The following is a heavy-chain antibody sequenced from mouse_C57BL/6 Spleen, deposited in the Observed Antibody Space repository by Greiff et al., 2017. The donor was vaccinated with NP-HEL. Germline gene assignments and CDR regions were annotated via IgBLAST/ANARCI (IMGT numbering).Heavy chain of an antibody. CDR1: GFTFSSYG. CDR3: ARHDGGVWAMDD. Sequence: EVNLVESGGDLVKPGGSLKLSCAASGFTFSSYGMSWVRQTPDKRLEWVATISSGGSYTYYPDSVKGRFTISRDNAKNTLYLQMSSLKSEDTAMYYCARHDGGVWAMDDWGQGTSVTVSS. V-gene: IGHV5-6*01. D-gene: IGHD1-1*02. CDR2: ISSGGSYT. J-gene: IGHJ4*01.